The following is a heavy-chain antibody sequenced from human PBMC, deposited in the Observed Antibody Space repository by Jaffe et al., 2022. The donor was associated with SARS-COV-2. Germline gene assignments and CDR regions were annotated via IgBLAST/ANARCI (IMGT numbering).Heavy chain of an antibody. V-gene: IGHV3-23*04. CDR3: AKAQYGVNYWGYAMDV. D-gene: IGHD1-26*01. CDR1: GFTFSRYA. J-gene: IGHJ6*02. Sequence: EVQLVESGGGLVQPGGSLRLSCAGSGFTFSRYAMSWVRQAPGKGLEWVSGISDSGGSTYYADSVKGRFTISRDNSKNTLYVQMNSLRAEDTAVYYCAKAQYGVNYWGYAMDVWGQGTTVTVSS. CDR2: ISDSGGST.